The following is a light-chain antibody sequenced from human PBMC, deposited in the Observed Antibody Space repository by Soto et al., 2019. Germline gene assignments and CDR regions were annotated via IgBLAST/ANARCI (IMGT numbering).Light chain of an antibody. CDR2: DAS. CDR1: QSVSSY. CDR3: QQRSNWPLT. V-gene: IGKV3-11*01. J-gene: IGKJ4*01. Sequence: EIVLTQSPATLSLSPGERATLSCRASQSVSSYLAWYQQRPGQAPRLLMYDASNRATDIPARFSGSGSGTDFTLTISSLEPEDFALYYCQQRSNWPLTFGGGTKVEI.